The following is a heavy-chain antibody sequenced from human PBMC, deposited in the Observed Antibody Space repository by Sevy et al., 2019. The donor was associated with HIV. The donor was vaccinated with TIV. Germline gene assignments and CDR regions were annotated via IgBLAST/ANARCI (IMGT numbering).Heavy chain of an antibody. CDR3: AKSNIRGREREEYYFDY. Sequence: GGSLRLSCAASAFTFSSYAMNWVRQAPGKGLEWVSTIGGSGGSTYYADSVKGRFTISRDNSKNTLYLQMNSLRAEDTAVYYCAKSNIRGREREEYYFDYWGQGTLVTVSS. V-gene: IGHV3-23*01. D-gene: IGHD3-16*01. CDR1: AFTFSSYA. J-gene: IGHJ4*02. CDR2: IGGSGGST.